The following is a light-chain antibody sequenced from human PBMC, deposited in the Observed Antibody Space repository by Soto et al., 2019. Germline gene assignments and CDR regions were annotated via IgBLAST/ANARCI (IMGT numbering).Light chain of an antibody. CDR1: QSISRY. Sequence: DLQMTQSPSSLSASLGDRVTITCRASQSISRYLNWYQQKPGKAPKLLIYAASSLQSGVPSRFSGSGSGTDFTLIISSLQPDDLATYYCQQSYSTLITFGQGTRLEIK. CDR2: AAS. CDR3: QQSYSTLIT. V-gene: IGKV1-39*01. J-gene: IGKJ5*01.